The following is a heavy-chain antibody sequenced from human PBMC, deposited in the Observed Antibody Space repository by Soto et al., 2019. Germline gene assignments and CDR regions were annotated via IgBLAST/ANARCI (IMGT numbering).Heavy chain of an antibody. J-gene: IGHJ5*02. Sequence: TSETLSLTCAVYGGSFSGYYWSWIRQPPGKGLEWIGEINHSGSTNYNPSLKSRVTISVDTSKNQFSLKLSSVTAADTAVYYCARGYKRYGDYYWFDPWGQGTLVTVSS. CDR3: ARGYKRYGDYYWFDP. CDR1: GGSFSGYY. D-gene: IGHD4-17*01. V-gene: IGHV4-34*01. CDR2: INHSGST.